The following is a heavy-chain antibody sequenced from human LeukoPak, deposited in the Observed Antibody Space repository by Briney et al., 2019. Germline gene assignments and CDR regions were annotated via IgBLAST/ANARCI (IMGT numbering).Heavy chain of an antibody. D-gene: IGHD6-13*01. CDR1: GFAFSSYS. Sequence: PGGSLRLSCAASGFAFSSYSMNWVRQAPGKGLEWVSSISSSSSYIYYADSVKGRFTISRDNAKNSLYLQMNSLRAEDTAVYYCAKDRVSAWGIAAAGFDYWGQGTLVTVSS. J-gene: IGHJ4*02. CDR2: ISSSSSYI. V-gene: IGHV3-21*04. CDR3: AKDRVSAWGIAAAGFDY.